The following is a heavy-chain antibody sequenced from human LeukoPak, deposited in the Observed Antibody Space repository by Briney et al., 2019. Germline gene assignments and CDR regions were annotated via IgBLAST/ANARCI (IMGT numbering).Heavy chain of an antibody. D-gene: IGHD4-17*01. J-gene: IGHJ5*02. CDR3: AREVYGDYGGGNWFDP. CDR1: GFTFSSYG. Sequence: GGSLRLSCAASGFTFSSYGIHWVRQAPGKGLEWVAFIRYDGSNKYYADSVKGRFTISRDNSKNTLSLQMNSLRAEDTAVYYCAREVYGDYGGGNWFDPWGQGTLVTVSS. CDR2: IRYDGSNK. V-gene: IGHV3-30*02.